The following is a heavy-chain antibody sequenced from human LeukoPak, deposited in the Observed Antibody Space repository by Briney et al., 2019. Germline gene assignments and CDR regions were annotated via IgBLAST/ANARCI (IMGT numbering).Heavy chain of an antibody. Sequence: SGGSLTLSCAASGFTFSYHLMTCVRQAPGKGLEWVANIKNDGAVKNYVDSVKGRFTISRDNAKNSLYLQMNSLRAEDTAVYYCAKDSYSKGDFWGQGVLVTVSS. CDR1: GFTFSYHL. J-gene: IGHJ4*02. D-gene: IGHD6-13*01. CDR2: IKNDGAVK. CDR3: AKDSYSKGDF. V-gene: IGHV3-7*01.